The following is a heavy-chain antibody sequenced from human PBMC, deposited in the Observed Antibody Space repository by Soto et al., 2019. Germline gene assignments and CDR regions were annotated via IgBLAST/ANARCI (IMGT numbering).Heavy chain of an antibody. D-gene: IGHD2-8*01. CDR1: GYSFTDYH. CDR3: AKGDSTNCSNGVFPFLYNHEMDG. Sequence: QVQLVQSGAEVKKPGASVKVSCKASGYSFTDYHIHWVRQAPGQGLEWLGRINPKSGGTSTAQKFQGRVTNAPDPSNSTASKELTRLTTDDTAIYYLAKGDSTNCSNGVFPFLYNHEMDGRGQGTTVTVSS. CDR2: INPKSGGT. J-gene: IGHJ6*01. V-gene: IGHV1-2*01.